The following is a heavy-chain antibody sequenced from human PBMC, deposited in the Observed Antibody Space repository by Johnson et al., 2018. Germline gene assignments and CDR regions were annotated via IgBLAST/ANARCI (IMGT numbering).Heavy chain of an antibody. CDR2: IWYDGSNK. D-gene: IGHD3-10*01. J-gene: IGHJ3*02. V-gene: IGHV3-33*08. CDR3: ARETGPSFVSAYYAFDI. CDR1: GFTFSSYG. Sequence: QVQLVESGGGVVQPGRSLRLSCAASGFTFSSYGMHWVRQAPGKGLEWVAVIWYDGSNKYYADSAQGRFTIARDNSQNTLYLQMNSLGAEDTAVYYCARETGPSFVSAYYAFDIWGQGTMVTVSS.